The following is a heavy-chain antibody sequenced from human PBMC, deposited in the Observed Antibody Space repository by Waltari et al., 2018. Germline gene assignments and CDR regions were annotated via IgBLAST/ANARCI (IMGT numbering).Heavy chain of an antibody. CDR3: ARRAAARRGYYYYYYMDV. D-gene: IGHD6-6*01. CDR1: GGSFSGYY. CDR2: INHSGST. J-gene: IGHJ6*03. Sequence: QVQLQQWGAGLLKPSETLSLTCAVYGGSFSGYYWSWIRQPPGKGLEWIGEINHSGSTNYNPFLKSRVTIAVDTSKNQFSLKLSSVTAADTAVYYCARRAAARRGYYYYYYMDVWGKGTTVTVSS. V-gene: IGHV4-34*01.